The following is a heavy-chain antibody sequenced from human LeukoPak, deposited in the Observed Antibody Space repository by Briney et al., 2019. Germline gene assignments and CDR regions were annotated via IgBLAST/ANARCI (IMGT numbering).Heavy chain of an antibody. J-gene: IGHJ4*02. D-gene: IGHD6-19*01. CDR2: INHSGST. V-gene: IGHV4-34*01. CDR1: GGSFSGYY. CDR3: AREAEAVADKGSFDS. Sequence: SETLSLTCAVYGGSFSGYYWSWIRQPPGKGLEWIGEINHSGSTNYNPSLKSRVTISVDTSKNQFSLKLSSVTAADTAVYYCAREAEAVADKGSFDSWGQGTLVTVSS.